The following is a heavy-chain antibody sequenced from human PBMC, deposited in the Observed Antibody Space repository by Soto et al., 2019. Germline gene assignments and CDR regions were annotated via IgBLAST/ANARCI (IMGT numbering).Heavy chain of an antibody. J-gene: IGHJ5*02. D-gene: IGHD2-15*01. Sequence: VKVSCKASRGTFSNFALSWVRQAPGQGLEWMGGIIPIFGTTIYAQKLQDRVTITADKSTSTAYMELSSLTSEDTAIYYCAKGYCSGGSCYGDQNWFDPWGQGTLVTSPQ. CDR2: IIPIFGTT. V-gene: IGHV1-69*06. CDR3: AKGYCSGGSCYGDQNWFDP. CDR1: RGTFSNFA.